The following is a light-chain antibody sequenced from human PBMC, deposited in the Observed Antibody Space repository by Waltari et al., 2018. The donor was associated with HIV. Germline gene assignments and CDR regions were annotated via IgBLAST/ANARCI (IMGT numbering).Light chain of an antibody. CDR3: QAWDSSTVV. CDR2: QDS. CDR1: QLGDKY. Sequence: SYELTQPPSVSVSPGQTASITSSGAQLGDKYACWYQQKPGQSPVLVIYQDSKRPSGIPERFSGSNSGNTATLTISGTQTLDEADYYRQAWDSSTVVFGGGTKLTVL. V-gene: IGLV3-1*01. J-gene: IGLJ2*01.